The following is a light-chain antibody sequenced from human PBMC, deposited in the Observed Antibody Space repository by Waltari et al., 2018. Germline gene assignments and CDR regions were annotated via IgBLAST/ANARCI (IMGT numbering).Light chain of an antibody. Sequence: EIVLTQSPGTLSLSPGERATLSCRASETVTNNYFALFQQKPGQTPRLLISDTYFRATGVPDRFSGSGSGTDFTLTISRLEPEDFAVYYCHQCAHSPRTFGQGTRVEIK. CDR2: DTY. V-gene: IGKV3-20*01. CDR3: HQCAHSPRT. CDR1: ETVTNNY. J-gene: IGKJ1*01.